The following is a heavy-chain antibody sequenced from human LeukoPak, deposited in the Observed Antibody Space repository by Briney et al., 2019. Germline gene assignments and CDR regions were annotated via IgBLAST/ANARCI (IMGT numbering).Heavy chain of an antibody. J-gene: IGHJ1*01. CDR2: ISGSGGST. Sequence: GGSLRLSCAASGFTFSNYAMTWVRQAPGKGLEWVSGISGSGGSTYYADSVKGRFTISRGNSKNTLYLQMNSLRAEGTAVYYCAKYPRGDSSGYAEYLQHWGQGTLVTVSS. CDR1: GFTFSNYA. D-gene: IGHD6-19*01. V-gene: IGHV3-23*01. CDR3: AKYPRGDSSGYAEYLQH.